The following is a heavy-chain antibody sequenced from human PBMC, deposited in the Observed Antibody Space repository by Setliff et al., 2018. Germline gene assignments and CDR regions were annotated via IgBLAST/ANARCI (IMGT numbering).Heavy chain of an antibody. D-gene: IGHD3-3*01. V-gene: IGHV4-34*01. CDR1: GGSFSTYY. CDR2: INHSGST. J-gene: IGHJ6*03. CDR3: ARHGALGKFWSYYYYMDV. Sequence: PSETLSLTCAVYGGSFSTYYWNWIRQPPGKGLEWIGEINHSGSTNYNPSLKSRVTISVDTSKNQFSLKLSSVTAADTAVYYCARHGALGKFWSYYYYMDVWGKGTTVTVSS.